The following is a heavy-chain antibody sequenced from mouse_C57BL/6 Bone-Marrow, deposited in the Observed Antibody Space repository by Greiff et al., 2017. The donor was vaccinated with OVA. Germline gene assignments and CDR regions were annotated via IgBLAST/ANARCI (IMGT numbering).Heavy chain of an antibody. CDR2: ISDGGSYT. V-gene: IGHV5-4*01. CDR3: ARWGDWDY. J-gene: IGHJ2*01. Sequence: EVLLQQSGGGLVKPGGSLKLSCAASGFTFSSYAMSWVRQTPGKRLEWVATISDGGSYTYYPDNVTGRFTISRDNAKNNLYLQMSHLKSEDTAMYYCARWGDWDYWGQGTALTVSS. CDR1: GFTFSSYA.